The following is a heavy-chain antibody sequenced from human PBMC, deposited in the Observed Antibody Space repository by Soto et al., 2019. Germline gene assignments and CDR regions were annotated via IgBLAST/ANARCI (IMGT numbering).Heavy chain of an antibody. CDR2: IIPILGIA. CDR3: AREPYQTTYESHYYYYYMDV. CDR1: GGTFSSYT. J-gene: IGHJ6*03. V-gene: IGHV1-69*02. D-gene: IGHD3-22*01. Sequence: QVQLVQSGAEVKKPGSSVKVSCKASGGTFSSYTISWVRQAPGQGLEWMGRIIPILGIANYAQKFQGRVTVTADKSTSTAYMELSSLTSEDTAVYYCAREPYQTTYESHYYYYYMDVWGKGTTVTVS.